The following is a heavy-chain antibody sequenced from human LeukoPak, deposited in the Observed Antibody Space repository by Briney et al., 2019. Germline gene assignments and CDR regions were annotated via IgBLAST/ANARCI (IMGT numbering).Heavy chain of an antibody. CDR3: ARESQPIDY. J-gene: IGHJ4*02. V-gene: IGHV3-11*04. CDR1: GGSFSGYY. Sequence: LSLTCAVYGGSFSGYYWSWIRQPPGKGLEWVSYISSSGSTIYYADSVKGRFTISRDNAKNSLYLQMNSLRAEDTAVYYCARESQPIDYWGQGTLVTVSS. CDR2: ISSSGSTI.